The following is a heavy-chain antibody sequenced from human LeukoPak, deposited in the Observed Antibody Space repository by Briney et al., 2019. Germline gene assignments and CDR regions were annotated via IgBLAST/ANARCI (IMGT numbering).Heavy chain of an antibody. D-gene: IGHD3-22*01. Sequence: ASVKVSCKASGYTFTSYDINWVRQATGQGLEWMGWMNPNSGNTGYAQKFQGRVTITRNTSISTAYMELSSLRSEDTAVYYCARVWYYDSSGYYSAFDTWGQGTMVTVSS. CDR2: MNPNSGNT. V-gene: IGHV1-8*03. CDR3: ARVWYYDSSGYYSAFDT. J-gene: IGHJ3*02. CDR1: GYTFTSYD.